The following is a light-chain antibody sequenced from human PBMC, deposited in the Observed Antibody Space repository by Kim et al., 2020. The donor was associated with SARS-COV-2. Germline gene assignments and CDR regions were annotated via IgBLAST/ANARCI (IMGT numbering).Light chain of an antibody. J-gene: IGLJ3*02. V-gene: IGLV3-1*01. CDR3: QAWDSSAHCV. CDR1: KLGDKY. Sequence: SYELTQPPSVSVSPGQTASITCSGDKLGDKYACWYQQKPGQSPVLVIYQDSTRPSGIPERFSGSNSGNTATLTISGTQAMDEADYYCQAWDSSAHCVFGGGPQLTVL. CDR2: QDS.